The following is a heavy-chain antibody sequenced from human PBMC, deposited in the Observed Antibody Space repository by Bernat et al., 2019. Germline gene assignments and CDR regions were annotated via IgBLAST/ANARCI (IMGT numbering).Heavy chain of an antibody. V-gene: IGHV2-26*01. CDR3: ARHYYYDSSGYYDAFDI. CDR2: IFSNDEK. J-gene: IGHJ3*02. Sequence: QVTLKESGPVLVKPTETLTLTCTVSGFSLSNARMGVSWIRQPPGKALEWLAHIFSNDEKSYSTSLKSRLTISKDTSKSQVVITMTNMDPVDTATYYCARHYYYDSSGYYDAFDIWGQGTMVTVSS. CDR1: GFSLSNARMG. D-gene: IGHD3-22*01.